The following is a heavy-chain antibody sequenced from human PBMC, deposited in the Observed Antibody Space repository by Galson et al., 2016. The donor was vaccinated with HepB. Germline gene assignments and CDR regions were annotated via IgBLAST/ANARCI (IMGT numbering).Heavy chain of an antibody. CDR2: IYHSEST. CDR3: ARDRRQEYYYDSGRATEGAFDI. V-gene: IGHV4-31*03. J-gene: IGHJ3*02. Sequence: TLSLTCTVSRDSISSGGYYWSWIRQHPGKGLEWIGYIYHSESTYYNPSLKSRVTISVDASKNQFSLKLNSVTAADTAVYYCARDRRQEYYYDSGRATEGAFDIWGQGTMFTVSS. D-gene: IGHD3-22*01. CDR1: RDSISSGGYY.